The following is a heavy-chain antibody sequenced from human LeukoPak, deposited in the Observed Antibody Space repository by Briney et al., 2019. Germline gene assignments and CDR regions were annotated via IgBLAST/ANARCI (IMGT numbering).Heavy chain of an antibody. CDR2: ISPNSGGT. CDR3: APSGSYGWNYFGY. J-gene: IGHJ4*02. Sequence: GASVKVSCKASGYTFTSYGISWVRQAPGQGLEWMGWISPNSGGTNYAQKFQGRVTMTRDTSISTAYMELSRLRSDDTAVYYCAPSGSYGWNYFGYWGQGTLVTVSS. D-gene: IGHD1-26*01. V-gene: IGHV1-2*02. CDR1: GYTFTSYG.